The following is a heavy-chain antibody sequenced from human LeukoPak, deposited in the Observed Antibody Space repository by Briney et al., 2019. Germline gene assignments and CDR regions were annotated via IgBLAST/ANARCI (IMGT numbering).Heavy chain of an antibody. V-gene: IGHV3-30*18. CDR2: ISYDGSNK. Sequence: GGSLRLSCAASGFTFSSYGMHWVRQAPGKGLEWVAVISYDGSNKYYADSVKGRFTISRDNSKNTLYLQMNSLRAEDTAVYYCAKVLESSSWYGVGDDAFDIWGQGTMVTVSS. J-gene: IGHJ3*02. CDR1: GFTFSSYG. D-gene: IGHD6-13*01. CDR3: AKVLESSSWYGVGDDAFDI.